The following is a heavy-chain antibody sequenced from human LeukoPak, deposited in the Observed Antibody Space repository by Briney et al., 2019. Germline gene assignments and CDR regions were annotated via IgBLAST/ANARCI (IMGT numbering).Heavy chain of an antibody. Sequence: ASVKVSCKASGYTFTDNYMHWVRQAPGQGLEWMGWINPNSGDTKYAQKFQGRVTMTRDTSLSTAYMEVSRLNYDDTAVYYCARYVPRGDWFDPWGQGTLVTVSS. V-gene: IGHV1-2*02. CDR1: GYTFTDNY. CDR2: INPNSGDT. CDR3: ARYVPRGDWFDP. D-gene: IGHD3-10*01. J-gene: IGHJ5*02.